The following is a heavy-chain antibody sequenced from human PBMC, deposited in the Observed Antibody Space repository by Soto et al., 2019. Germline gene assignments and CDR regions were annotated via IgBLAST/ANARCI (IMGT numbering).Heavy chain of an antibody. CDR2: INVYNGNT. J-gene: IGHJ5*02. CDR1: GYTFTYYG. Sequence: QVQLVQSGGEVKKPGASVKVSCKASGYTFTYYGISWVRQAPGQGLEWMGWINVYNGNTKYAQKVQGRVTMTTDTSTSTAYMELRSLRSDDTAVYYCARGVGSGSYYNQYNWFDPWGQGTLVTVSS. D-gene: IGHD3-10*01. V-gene: IGHV1-18*01. CDR3: ARGVGSGSYYNQYNWFDP.